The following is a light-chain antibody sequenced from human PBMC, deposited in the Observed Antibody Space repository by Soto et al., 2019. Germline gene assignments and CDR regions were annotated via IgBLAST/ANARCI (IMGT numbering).Light chain of an antibody. CDR3: QQRNIWPPVT. Sequence: PGEEATISCRASQSVSSYLAWYQQKPGQAPRLLIYGAFNRATGIPARFSGSGSGTDFTLTISSLEPEDFAVYYCQQRNIWPPVTFGQGTRLEV. J-gene: IGKJ5*01. V-gene: IGKV3-11*01. CDR2: GAF. CDR1: QSVSSY.